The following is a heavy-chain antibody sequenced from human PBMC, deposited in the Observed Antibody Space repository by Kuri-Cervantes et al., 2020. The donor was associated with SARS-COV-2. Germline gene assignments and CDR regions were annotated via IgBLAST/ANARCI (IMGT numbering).Heavy chain of an antibody. CDR1: GGSFSAYY. CDR2: INHSGST. D-gene: IGHD6-13*01. CDR3: ARAVRSGSSSWYGFDY. J-gene: IGHJ4*02. V-gene: IGHV4-34*01. Sequence: SETLSLTCAVFGGSFSAYYWNWIRQLPGKGLECIGEINHSGSTNYNPSLNSRVTISIDTSKNQFSLKLSSVTAADTAVYYCARAVRSGSSSWYGFDYWGQGTLVTVSS.